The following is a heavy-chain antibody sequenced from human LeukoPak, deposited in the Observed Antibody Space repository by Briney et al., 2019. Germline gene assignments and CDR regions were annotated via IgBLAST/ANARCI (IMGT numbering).Heavy chain of an antibody. CDR2: IYYTGST. CDR1: GGSISSYY. J-gene: IGHJ4*02. V-gene: IGHV4-59*04. CDR3: ASIPRDGYKN. Sequence: SETLSLTCTVSGGSISSYYWSWIRQPPGKGLEWLGSIYYTGSTYPNPSLTSRVTMSVDTSKNQFSLKLSSVTAADTAVYYCASIPRDGYKNWGQGTLVTVSS. D-gene: IGHD5-24*01.